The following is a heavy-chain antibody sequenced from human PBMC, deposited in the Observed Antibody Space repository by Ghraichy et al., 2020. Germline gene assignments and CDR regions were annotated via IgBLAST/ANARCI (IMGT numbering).Heavy chain of an antibody. J-gene: IGHJ3*02. D-gene: IGHD3-16*02. CDR1: GFTFSSYA. V-gene: IGHV3-30-3*01. Sequence: GGSLRLSCAASGFTFSSYAMHWVRQAPGKGLEWVAVISYDGSNKYYADSVKGRFTISRDNSKNTLYLQMNSLRAEDTAVYYCAREYYDYVWGSYRFEVSAFDIWGQGTMVTVSS. CDR2: ISYDGSNK. CDR3: AREYYDYVWGSYRFEVSAFDI.